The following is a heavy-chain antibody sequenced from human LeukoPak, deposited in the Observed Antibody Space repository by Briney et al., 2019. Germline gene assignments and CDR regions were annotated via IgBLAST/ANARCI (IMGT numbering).Heavy chain of an antibody. D-gene: IGHD1-26*01. CDR2: INAGNGNT. Sequence: ASVKVSCKASGYTFTSYAMHWVRQAPGQRLEWMGWINAGNGNTKYSQKFQGRVTITRDTSASTAYMGLSSLRSEDTAVYYCARDSQQWEPHGWFDPWGQGTLVTVSS. J-gene: IGHJ5*02. CDR1: GYTFTSYA. V-gene: IGHV1-3*01. CDR3: ARDSQQWEPHGWFDP.